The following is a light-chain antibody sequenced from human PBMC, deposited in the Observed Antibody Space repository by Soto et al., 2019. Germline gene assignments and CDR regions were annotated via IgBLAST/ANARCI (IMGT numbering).Light chain of an antibody. Sequence: QSALTQPASVSGSPGQSITISCTGTSSDVGRYNYVSWCQQHPGKAPKLIIYDVSNRPSGVSNRFSGSKSGNTASLTISGLQAEDEDDYYCSSYTTSSTVVFGGGTKVTVL. J-gene: IGLJ2*01. CDR1: SSDVGRYNY. CDR3: SSYTTSSTVV. CDR2: DVS. V-gene: IGLV2-14*01.